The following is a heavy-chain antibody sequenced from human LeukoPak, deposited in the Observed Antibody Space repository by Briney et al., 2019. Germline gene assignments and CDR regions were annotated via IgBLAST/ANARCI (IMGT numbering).Heavy chain of an antibody. CDR2: INHSGST. CDR3: ARSGYCSGGSCYPPGYYYYGMDV. Sequence: LETLSLTCAVYGGSFSGYYWSWIRQPPGKGLEWIGEINHSGSTNYNPSLKSRVTISVDTSKNQFSLKLSSVTAADTGVYYCARSGYCSGGSCYPPGYYYYGMDVWGKGTTVTVSS. V-gene: IGHV4-34*01. CDR1: GGSFSGYY. J-gene: IGHJ6*04. D-gene: IGHD2-15*01.